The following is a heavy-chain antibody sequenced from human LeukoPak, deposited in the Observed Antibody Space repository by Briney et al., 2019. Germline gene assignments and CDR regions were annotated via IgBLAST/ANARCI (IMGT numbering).Heavy chain of an antibody. V-gene: IGHV2-5*02. CDR1: GFSLTSRGVL. Sequence: ESGPTLVKPTQTLTLTCTFSGFSLTSRGVLVGWIRQSPGKALEFLALVYWDDGERYSPSLTSRLSITKDTSKNQVILILTDVDPVDTATYYCAHRFDTSGDRPYYFDYWGQGILVTVSS. CDR2: VYWDDGE. J-gene: IGHJ4*02. D-gene: IGHD3-22*01. CDR3: AHRFDTSGDRPYYFDY.